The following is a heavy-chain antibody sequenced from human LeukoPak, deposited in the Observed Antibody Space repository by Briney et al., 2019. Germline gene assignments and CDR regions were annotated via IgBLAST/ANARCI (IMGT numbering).Heavy chain of an antibody. CDR2: INPSGGST. CDR3: AREGVSYSSGWYDY. CDR1: GYTFTTYY. J-gene: IGHJ4*02. V-gene: IGHV1-46*01. Sequence: ASVKVSCKASGYTFTTYYVHWVRQAPGQGLEWMGIINPSGGSTTYAQKFRGRLTMTRDMSTSTVYMELSSLRSEDTAVYYCAREGVSYSSGWYDYWGQGTLVTVSS. D-gene: IGHD6-19*01.